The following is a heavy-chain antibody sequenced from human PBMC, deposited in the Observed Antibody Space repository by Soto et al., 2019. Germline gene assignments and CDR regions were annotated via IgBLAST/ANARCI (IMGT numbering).Heavy chain of an antibody. CDR2: INAYNGNT. V-gene: IGHV1-18*01. CDR1: GYTFTSYA. Sequence: GASVKVSCKASGYTFTSYAMHWVRQAPGQRLEWMGWINAYNGNTNYAQKLQGRVTMTTDTSTSTAYMELRSLRSDDTAVYYCAIDLDIAMVGGVIITYAFDIWGEGTMVTVSS. D-gene: IGHD3-10*01. J-gene: IGHJ3*02. CDR3: AIDLDIAMVGGVIITYAFDI.